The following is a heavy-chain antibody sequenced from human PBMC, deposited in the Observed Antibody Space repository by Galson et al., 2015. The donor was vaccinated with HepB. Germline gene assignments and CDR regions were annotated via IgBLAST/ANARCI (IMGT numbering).Heavy chain of an antibody. V-gene: IGHV1-18*01. Sequence: SVKVSCKASGYTFTSYGISWVRQAPGQGLEWMGWISAYNGNTNYAQKLQGRVTMTTDTSTSTAYMELRSLRSDDTAVYYCARGQRYCSSTSCRNFDYWGQGTLVTVSS. CDR2: ISAYNGNT. D-gene: IGHD2-2*01. CDR1: GYTFTSYG. CDR3: ARGQRYCSSTSCRNFDY. J-gene: IGHJ4*02.